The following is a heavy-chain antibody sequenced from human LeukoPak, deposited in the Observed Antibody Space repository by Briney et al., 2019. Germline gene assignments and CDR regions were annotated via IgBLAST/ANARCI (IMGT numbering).Heavy chain of an antibody. CDR3: ARLVKAPYGDYLDY. J-gene: IGHJ4*02. CDR2: IYHSGST. Sequence: SQTLSLTCAVSGGSISSGGYSWSWIRQPPGKGLEWIGYIYHSGSTYYNPSLKSRVTISVDRSKNQFSLKLSSVTAADTAVYYCARLVKAPYGDYLDYWGQGTLVTVSS. D-gene: IGHD4-17*01. V-gene: IGHV4-30-2*01. CDR1: GGSISSGGYS.